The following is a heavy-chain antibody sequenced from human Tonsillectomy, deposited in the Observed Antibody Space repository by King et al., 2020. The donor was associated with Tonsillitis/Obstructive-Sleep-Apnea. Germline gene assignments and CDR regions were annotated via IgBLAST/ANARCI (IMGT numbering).Heavy chain of an antibody. CDR3: ARAFDPYTSGALSAFDY. V-gene: IGHV3-30*04. D-gene: IGHD6-19*01. CDR2: ISFDGGNK. Sequence: VQLVESGGVVVQPGRSLRLSCAASGFNFSTFAIHWVRQAPGKGLDWVAVISFDGGNKYYTDSVKGRFTISRDNSKNTLYLRMNSLRAEDTAVYYCARAFDPYTSGALSAFDYWGQGTLVSVSS. J-gene: IGHJ4*02. CDR1: GFNFSTFA.